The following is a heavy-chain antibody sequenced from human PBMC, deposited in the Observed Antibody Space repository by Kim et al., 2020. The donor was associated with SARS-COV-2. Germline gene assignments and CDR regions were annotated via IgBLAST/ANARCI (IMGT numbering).Heavy chain of an antibody. CDR3: ARGIVVPTAYYFDY. D-gene: IGHD2-2*01. J-gene: IGHJ4*02. Sequence: VKSRFTISSDNSKDTLYLRMSSLRAEDTAVYYCARGIVVPTAYYFDYWGQGTLVTVSS. V-gene: IGHV3-30*15.